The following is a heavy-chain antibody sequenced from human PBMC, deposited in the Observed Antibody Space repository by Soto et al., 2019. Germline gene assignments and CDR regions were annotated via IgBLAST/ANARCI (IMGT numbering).Heavy chain of an antibody. CDR1: GYTFTSYA. D-gene: IGHD6-19*01. CDR2: INAGNGNT. Sequence: QVQLVQSGAEVKKPGASVKVSCKASGYTFTSYAMHWVRQAPGQRLEWMGWINAGNGNTKYSQKFQGRVTITRDTSASTAYMELSSLRSEDTAVYYCASLSIAVVPPQGFDPWGQGTLVTVSS. J-gene: IGHJ5*02. V-gene: IGHV1-3*01. CDR3: ASLSIAVVPPQGFDP.